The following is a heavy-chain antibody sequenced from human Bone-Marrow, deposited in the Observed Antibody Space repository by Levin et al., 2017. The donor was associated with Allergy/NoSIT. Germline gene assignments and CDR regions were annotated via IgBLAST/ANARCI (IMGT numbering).Heavy chain of an antibody. CDR2: ISLDGSDK. Sequence: GGSLRLSCADSGFTFRSYGMHWVRQAPGKGLEWVAFISLDGSDKYYADSVKGRFTISRDNSKNTLYLQMNSLRAEDTAVYYCAKERYDYREYYFDYWGQGTLVTVSS. CDR3: AKERYDYREYYFDY. J-gene: IGHJ4*02. D-gene: IGHD4-11*01. CDR1: GFTFRSYG. V-gene: IGHV3-30*18.